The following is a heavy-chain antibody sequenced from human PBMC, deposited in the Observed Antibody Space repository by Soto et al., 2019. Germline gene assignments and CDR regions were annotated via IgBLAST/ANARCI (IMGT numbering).Heavy chain of an antibody. D-gene: IGHD6-19*01. CDR1: GFTFSSYS. J-gene: IGHJ3*02. V-gene: IGHV3-21*01. Sequence: EVQLVESGGGLVKPGGSLRLSCAASGFTFSSYSMNWVRQAPGKRLEWVSSISSSSGYIYYADSVKGRFTISRDNAKNSLYLQMNSLRAEDTAVYYCARGGIAVAGTGDAFDIWGQGTMVTVSS. CDR3: ARGGIAVAGTGDAFDI. CDR2: ISSSSGYI.